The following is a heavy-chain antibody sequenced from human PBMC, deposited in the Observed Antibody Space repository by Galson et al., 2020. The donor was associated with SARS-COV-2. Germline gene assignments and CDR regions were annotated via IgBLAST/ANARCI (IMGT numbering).Heavy chain of an antibody. V-gene: IGHV1-18*01. Sequence: ASVKVSCKASGYTFTSYGISWVRQAPGQGLEWMGWISAYNGNTNYAQKLQGRVTMTTDTSTSTAYMELRSLRSDDTAVYYCARDTPYDILTGYAKSYYFDYWGQGTLVTVSS. CDR2: ISAYNGNT. CDR3: ARDTPYDILTGYAKSYYFDY. CDR1: GYTFTSYG. J-gene: IGHJ4*02. D-gene: IGHD3-9*01.